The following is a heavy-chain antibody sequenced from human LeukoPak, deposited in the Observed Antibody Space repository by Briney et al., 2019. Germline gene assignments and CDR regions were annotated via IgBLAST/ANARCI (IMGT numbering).Heavy chain of an antibody. CDR3: VRHRQWLLFPDY. J-gene: IGHJ4*02. V-gene: IGHV4-39*01. D-gene: IGHD6-19*01. CDR2: IFYSGAT. Sequence: SETLSLTCTVSGDSISINYNWGWIRQPPGKGLEWIGSIFYSGATYYSPSLKSRVTMSVDTSKNQFSLKLSSMTAADTAVYYCVRHRQWLLFPDYWGQGTLVTVSS. CDR1: GDSISINYN.